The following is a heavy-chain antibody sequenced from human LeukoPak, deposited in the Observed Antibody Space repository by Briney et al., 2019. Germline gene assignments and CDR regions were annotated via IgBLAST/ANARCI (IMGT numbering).Heavy chain of an antibody. J-gene: IGHJ4*02. V-gene: IGHV3-23*01. Sequence: GGTLRLSCAASGFTFSRNGMTWVRQAPGKGLEWVSAISGSGGNTYYADSVKGRFTISRDNANNSVFLQMNNLRAEDSAIYYCARGARWAYYFDYWGQGSLVTVSS. CDR3: ARGARWAYYFDY. D-gene: IGHD4-23*01. CDR1: GFTFSRNG. CDR2: ISGSGGNT.